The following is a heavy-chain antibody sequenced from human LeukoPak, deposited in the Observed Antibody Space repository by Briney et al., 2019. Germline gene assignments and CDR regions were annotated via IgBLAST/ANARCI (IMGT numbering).Heavy chain of an antibody. J-gene: IGHJ4*02. D-gene: IGHD2-15*01. Sequence: GGSLRLSCAASGFTFSSYSINWVRQAPGKGLEWVSYISSSTSTIYYADSVKGRFTISRDNAKNSLYLQMNSLRAEDTAVYYCARAPLGYCSGGSCYSVDYWGQGAMVTVSS. CDR2: ISSSTSTI. CDR3: ARAPLGYCSGGSCYSVDY. CDR1: GFTFSSYS. V-gene: IGHV3-48*01.